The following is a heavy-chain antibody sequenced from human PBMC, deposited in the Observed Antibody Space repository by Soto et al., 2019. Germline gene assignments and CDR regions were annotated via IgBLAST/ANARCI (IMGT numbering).Heavy chain of an antibody. CDR3: ARESRLLLPDSGKKIDP. D-gene: IGHD3-10*01. J-gene: IGHJ5*01. CDR1: GGSVNSGHYY. CDR2: IYYSGST. V-gene: IGHV4-61*01. Sequence: PSETLSLTCTVSGGSVNSGHYYWNWIRQSPGKGLEWIGYIYYSGSTNYNSSLKSRLSISIDTSGNQFSLKLTSVTAADTAVYYRARESRLLLPDSGKKIDPSGQGIVVTVS.